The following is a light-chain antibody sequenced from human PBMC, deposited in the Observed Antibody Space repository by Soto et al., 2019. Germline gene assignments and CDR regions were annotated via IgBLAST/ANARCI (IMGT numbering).Light chain of an antibody. V-gene: IGLV2-23*01. Sequence: QSVLTQSASVSGSPGQSITITCTGTTSEFGSYSVVSWYQQHPGKAPKLLIYEGTKRPSGVSTRFSGSESGNTASLTISGLQADDEADYYCHSYARSTLVFGGGTKLTVL. CDR1: TSEFGSYSV. J-gene: IGLJ3*02. CDR2: EGT. CDR3: HSYARSTLV.